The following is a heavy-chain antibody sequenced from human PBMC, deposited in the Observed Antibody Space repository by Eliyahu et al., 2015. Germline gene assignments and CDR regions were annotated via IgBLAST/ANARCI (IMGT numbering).Heavy chain of an antibody. CDR1: GXSFRGYX. V-gene: IGHV4-34*01. Sequence: QVQLQQWGAGLLKPSEXLSLTCAVYGXSFRGYXWSWXXQPPGKGLEWMGEINHSGSTNYNPSLKSRVTISVDTSKNQFSLKLSSVTAADTAVYYCARVYALLYYYYMDVWGKGTTVTVSS. CDR3: ARVYALLYYYYMDV. J-gene: IGHJ6*03. D-gene: IGHD2/OR15-2a*01. CDR2: INHSGST.